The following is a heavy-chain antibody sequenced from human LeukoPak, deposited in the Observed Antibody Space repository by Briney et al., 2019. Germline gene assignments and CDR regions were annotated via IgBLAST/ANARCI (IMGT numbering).Heavy chain of an antibody. Sequence: GGSLRLSCVASGFTFSNYAMHGVRQAPGKGLEWVAVIWYDGSNDYYANSVKGRFAISRDNSKNTVYLQINSLRAEDTAVFYCAREADCSGGNCYRGAFDIWGQGTMITVSS. CDR1: GFTFSNYA. CDR2: IWYDGSND. J-gene: IGHJ3*02. V-gene: IGHV3-33*01. D-gene: IGHD2-15*01. CDR3: AREADCSGGNCYRGAFDI.